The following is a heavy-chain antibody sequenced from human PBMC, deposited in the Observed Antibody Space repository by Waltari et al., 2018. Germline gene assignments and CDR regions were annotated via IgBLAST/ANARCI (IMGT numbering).Heavy chain of an antibody. D-gene: IGHD6-13*01. CDR3: AKGIAAAGTGYYYYYMDV. CDR2: IWYDGSNK. CDR1: GFTFSSYG. Sequence: QVQLVESGGGVVQPGRSLRLSCAASGFTFSSYGMHWVRQAPGQGLEWVAVIWYDGSNKYYADSVKGRFTISRDNSKNTLYLQMNSLRAEDTAMYYCAKGIAAAGTGYYYYYMDVWGKGTTVTVSS. V-gene: IGHV3-30*18. J-gene: IGHJ6*03.